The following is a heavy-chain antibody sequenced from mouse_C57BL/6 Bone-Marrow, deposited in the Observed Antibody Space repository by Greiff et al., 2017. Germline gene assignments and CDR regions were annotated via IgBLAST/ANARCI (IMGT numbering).Heavy chain of an antibody. J-gene: IGHJ3*01. Sequence: VQGVESGAELVKPGASVKLSCKASGYTFTEYTIHWVKQRSGQGLAWIGWFYPGSGSIKYNEKFKDKATLTANRSSSTVYMELSRLTSEDSAVYFFARHERSSILAWFAYWGQGTLVTVSA. V-gene: IGHV1-62-2*01. D-gene: IGHD1-1*01. CDR3: ARHERSSILAWFAY. CDR2: FYPGSGSI. CDR1: GYTFTEYT.